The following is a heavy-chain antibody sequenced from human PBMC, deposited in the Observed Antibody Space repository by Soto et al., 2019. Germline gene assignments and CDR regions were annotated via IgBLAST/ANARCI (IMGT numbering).Heavy chain of an antibody. CDR1: GGSISSDGNY. Sequence: QVQQQESGPGLVKSSQTLSLTCTVSGGSISSDGNYWSWIRQHPGKGLEWIGYIYYSGSTYYNPSLKSRVTISVDTSKNQFSLKLNSVTAADTAVYYCARARMVRGIIYYYGMDVWGQGTTVTVSS. V-gene: IGHV4-31*03. J-gene: IGHJ6*02. CDR3: ARARMVRGIIYYYGMDV. D-gene: IGHD3-10*01. CDR2: IYYSGST.